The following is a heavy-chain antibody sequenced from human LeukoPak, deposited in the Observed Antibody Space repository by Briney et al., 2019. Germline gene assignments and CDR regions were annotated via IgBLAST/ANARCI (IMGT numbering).Heavy chain of an antibody. V-gene: IGHV4-34*01. Sequence: SETLSLTCAVYGGSFSGYYWSWIRQPPGKGLEWIGEINHSGSTNYNPSLKSRVTISVDTSKNQFSLKLSSVTAADTAVYYCARVRRYYYDSSGYKYYFDYWGQGTLVTVSS. CDR3: ARVRRYYYDSSGYKYYFDY. CDR2: INHSGST. J-gene: IGHJ4*02. D-gene: IGHD3-22*01. CDR1: GGSFSGYY.